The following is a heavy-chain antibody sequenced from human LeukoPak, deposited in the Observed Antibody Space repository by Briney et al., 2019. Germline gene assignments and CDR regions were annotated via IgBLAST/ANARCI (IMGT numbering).Heavy chain of an antibody. CDR2: ISGSGDST. V-gene: IGHV3-23*01. CDR3: AKTRPLDSSSWSHGDY. J-gene: IGHJ4*02. D-gene: IGHD6-13*01. Sequence: GGSLRLSCAGSGFTFSSYAMSWVRQAPGKGLEWVSAISGSGDSTYYGDSVKGRFTISRDHSKNTLYLQMNSLRAEDMAVYYCAKTRPLDSSSWSHGDYWGQGTLVTVSS. CDR1: GFTFSSYA.